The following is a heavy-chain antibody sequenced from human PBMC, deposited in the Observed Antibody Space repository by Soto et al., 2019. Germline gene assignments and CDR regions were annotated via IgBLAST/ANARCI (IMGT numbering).Heavy chain of an antibody. Sequence: QVQLQESGPGLVKPSQTLSLTCTVSGGSISSGDYYWSWIRQPPGKGLEWIGYIYYSGSTYYNPSSTSRVTISVDTSKNQFSLKLSSVTAADTAVYYCARDNRAFQAWFDPWGQGTLVTVSS. CDR3: ARDNRAFQAWFDP. CDR1: GGSISSGDYY. V-gene: IGHV4-30-4*01. J-gene: IGHJ5*02. D-gene: IGHD3-10*01. CDR2: IYYSGST.